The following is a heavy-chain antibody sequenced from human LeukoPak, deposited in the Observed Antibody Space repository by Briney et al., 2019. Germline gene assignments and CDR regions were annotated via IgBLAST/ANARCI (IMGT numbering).Heavy chain of an antibody. Sequence: ASVKVSCKASGYTFTSYYMHWVRQAPGQGLKWMGIINPSGGSTRYAQKFQGRVTMTRDMSTSTAYMELSSLRSEDTAVYYCAAEGSGSGYSGYDLGYAFDIWGQGTMVTVSS. J-gene: IGHJ3*02. CDR1: GYTFTSYY. D-gene: IGHD5-12*01. V-gene: IGHV1-46*01. CDR2: INPSGGST. CDR3: AAEGSGSGYSGYDLGYAFDI.